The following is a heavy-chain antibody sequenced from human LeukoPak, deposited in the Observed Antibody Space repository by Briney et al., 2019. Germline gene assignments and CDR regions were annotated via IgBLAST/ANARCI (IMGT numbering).Heavy chain of an antibody. CDR2: IYGAGST. CDR3: ARGHYSVYERSDY. CDR1: GVTSIDY. J-gene: IGHJ4*02. D-gene: IGHD5/OR15-5a*01. Sequence: PGGSLRLSCAASGVTSIDYMSWVRQAPGRGLEWVSVIYGAGSTYYADSVKGRFTISRDNSKNTLYFQMNSLRAEDTAVYYCARGHYSVYERSDYWGQGTLVTVSS. V-gene: IGHV3-66*01.